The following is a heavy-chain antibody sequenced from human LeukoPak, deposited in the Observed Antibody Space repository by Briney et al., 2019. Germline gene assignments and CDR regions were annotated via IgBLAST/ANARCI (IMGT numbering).Heavy chain of an antibody. CDR2: IIPSLGIA. CDR3: ARDSSSSLYYYYGMDV. J-gene: IGHJ6*02. Sequence: GASVTVSCKASGGTFISYAISWVRQAPGQGLEWMGRIIPSLGIANSAQKFQGRVTITADNSTSTAYMELSSLRSEDTAVYYCARDSSSSLYYYYGMDVWGQGTTVTVSS. V-gene: IGHV1-69*04. D-gene: IGHD6-6*01. CDR1: GGTFISYA.